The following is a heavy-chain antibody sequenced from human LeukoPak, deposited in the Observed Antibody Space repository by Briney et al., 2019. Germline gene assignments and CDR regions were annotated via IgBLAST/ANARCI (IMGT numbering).Heavy chain of an antibody. Sequence: SETLSLTCAVYGGSFSGYYWSWIRQPPGKGLEWIGEINHSGSTNYNPSLKSRVTISVDTSKNQFSLKLSSVTAADTAVYYCAREYYYDSSGYPDAFDIWGQGTMVTVSS. J-gene: IGHJ3*02. CDR1: GGSFSGYY. CDR2: INHSGST. CDR3: AREYYYDSSGYPDAFDI. V-gene: IGHV4-34*01. D-gene: IGHD3-22*01.